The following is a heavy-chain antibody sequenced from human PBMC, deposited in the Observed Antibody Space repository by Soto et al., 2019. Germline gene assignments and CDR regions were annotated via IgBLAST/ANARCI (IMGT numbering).Heavy chain of an antibody. Sequence: EVQLVESGGGLIQPGGSLKLSCAASGFTVGNNYMSWVRQAPGKGLEWVSLIYSTGTTKYADSVKGRFTVPRDNAKNTLYLQMYSLRAEDTAVYYCAKDGRGSGSHYNSFGYWGQGTLVTVSS. CDR3: AKDGRGSGSHYNSFGY. V-gene: IGHV3-53*01. CDR1: GFTVGNNY. CDR2: IYSTGTT. D-gene: IGHD3-10*01. J-gene: IGHJ4*02.